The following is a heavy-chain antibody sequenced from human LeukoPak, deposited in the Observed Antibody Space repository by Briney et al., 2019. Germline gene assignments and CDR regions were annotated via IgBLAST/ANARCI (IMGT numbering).Heavy chain of an antibody. J-gene: IGHJ4*02. CDR3: ARDPLSLGQQLSNYFDY. D-gene: IGHD6-13*01. CDR1: GFIFSHYS. Sequence: GGSLRLSCAASGFIFSHYSMNWVRQAPGKGLEWVSAIDSSSSYIFYADSVKGRFTISRDNAKNSLYLQMNSLRAEDTAVYYCARDPLSLGQQLSNYFDYWGQGTLVTVSS. CDR2: IDSSSSYI. V-gene: IGHV3-21*01.